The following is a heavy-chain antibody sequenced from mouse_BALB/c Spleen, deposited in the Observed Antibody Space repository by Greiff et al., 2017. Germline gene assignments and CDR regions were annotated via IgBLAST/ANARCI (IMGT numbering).Heavy chain of an antibody. Sequence: QVQLQQSGAELVRPGTSVKVSCKASGYAFTNYLIEWVKQRPGQGLEWIGVINPGSGGTNYNEKFKGKATLTADKSSSTAYMQLSSLASDDSAVYFCARFDSPLGRGFAYWGQGTLVTVAA. D-gene: IGHD4-1*01. J-gene: IGHJ3*01. CDR2: INPGSGGT. CDR1: GYAFTNYL. CDR3: ARFDSPLGRGFAY. V-gene: IGHV1-54*01.